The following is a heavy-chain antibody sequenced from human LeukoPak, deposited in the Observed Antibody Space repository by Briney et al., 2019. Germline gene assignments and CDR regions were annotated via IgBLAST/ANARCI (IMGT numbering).Heavy chain of an antibody. V-gene: IGHV4-39*01. J-gene: IGHJ2*01. D-gene: IGHD6-19*01. CDR2: IYYSGST. Sequence: TSETLSLTCTVSGGSISSSSYYWGWIRQPPGKGLEWIGSIYYSGSTYDNPSLKSRVSISVDTSKNQFSLKLSSVTAADTAVYYCARSSSGWAYWYSDLWGRGTLVTVSS. CDR1: GGSISSSSYY. CDR3: ARSSSGWAYWYSDL.